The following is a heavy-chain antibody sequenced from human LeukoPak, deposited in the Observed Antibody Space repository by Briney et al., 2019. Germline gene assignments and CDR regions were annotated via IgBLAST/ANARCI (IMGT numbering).Heavy chain of an antibody. CDR1: GGSISSYY. Sequence: SETLSLTCTASGGSISSYYWSWIRQPPGKGLECIGHIHYTGSTNYNPSLKSRVTISVDTSKNQFSLKLSSVTAADTAIYYCARGGYYGSGNDFRFDPWGQGTLVTVSS. CDR2: IHYTGST. V-gene: IGHV4-59*01. J-gene: IGHJ5*02. CDR3: ARGGYYGSGNDFRFDP. D-gene: IGHD3-10*01.